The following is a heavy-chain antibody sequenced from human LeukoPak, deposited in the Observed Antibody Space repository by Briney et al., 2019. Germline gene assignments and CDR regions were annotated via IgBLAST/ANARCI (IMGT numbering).Heavy chain of an antibody. CDR2: ISGSGGST. J-gene: IGHJ4*02. Sequence: GGSLRLSCAASGFTFSSYAMSWVRQAPGKGLEWVSAISGSGGSTYYADSVKGRLTISRDNSKNTLYLQMNSLRAEDTAVYYCAKLIFRYFDSATYYFDYWGQGTLVTVSS. V-gene: IGHV3-23*01. CDR1: GFTFSSYA. D-gene: IGHD3-9*01. CDR3: AKLIFRYFDSATYYFDY.